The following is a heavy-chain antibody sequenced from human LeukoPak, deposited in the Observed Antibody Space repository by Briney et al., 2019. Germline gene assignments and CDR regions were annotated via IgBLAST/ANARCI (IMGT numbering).Heavy chain of an antibody. D-gene: IGHD6-6*01. V-gene: IGHV4-34*01. CDR1: GGSFSGYY. CDR2: INHSGST. J-gene: IGHJ4*02. Sequence: SETLSLTCAVYGGSFSGYYWSWIRQPPGKGLEWIGEINHSGSTNYNPSLKSRVTISVDTSKNQCSLKLSSVTAADTAVYYCAHIAARPGKDDYWGQGTLVTVSS. CDR3: AHIAARPGKDDY.